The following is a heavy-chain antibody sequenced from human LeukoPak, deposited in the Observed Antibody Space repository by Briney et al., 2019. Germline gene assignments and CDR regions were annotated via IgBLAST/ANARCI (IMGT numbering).Heavy chain of an antibody. Sequence: GGSLRLSCAASGFTVSSNYMSWVRQAPGKGLEWVSVVYSGGSTYYADSVKGRFTISRHNSKNTLYLQMNSLRAEDTAVYYCARGGYSYGYPYFGYWGQGTLVTVSS. V-gene: IGHV3-53*04. J-gene: IGHJ4*02. CDR2: VYSGGST. CDR3: ARGGYSYGYPYFGY. CDR1: GFTVSSNY. D-gene: IGHD5-18*01.